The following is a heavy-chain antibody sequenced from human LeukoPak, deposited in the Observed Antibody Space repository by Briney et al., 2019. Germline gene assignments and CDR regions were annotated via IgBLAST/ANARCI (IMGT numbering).Heavy chain of an antibody. Sequence: SETLSPTCTVSGGSISSYYWSWIRQPAGKGLEWIGRIYTSGSTNYNPSLKSRVTMSVDTSKSQFSLKLSSVTAADMAVYYCARGDSSGWPYWGQGTLVTVSS. CDR1: GGSISSYY. CDR2: IYTSGST. J-gene: IGHJ4*02. CDR3: ARGDSSGWPY. V-gene: IGHV4-4*07. D-gene: IGHD6-19*01.